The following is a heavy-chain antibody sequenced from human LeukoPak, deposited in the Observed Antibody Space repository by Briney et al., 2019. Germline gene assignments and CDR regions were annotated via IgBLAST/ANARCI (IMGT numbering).Heavy chain of an antibody. D-gene: IGHD1-7*01. V-gene: IGHV4-39*01. CDR2: MYSNGGGR. CDR1: GGSMITDTFY. Sequence: SETLSLTCTVSGGSMITDTFYWVWIRQPPGKGLEWIANMYSNGGGRQYNRSLTNRVSISVNTSKNQFFLNLNSVTAADTAIYYCTRRTYSTYMDVWGQGTTVTVSS. J-gene: IGHJ6*03. CDR3: TRRTYSTYMDV.